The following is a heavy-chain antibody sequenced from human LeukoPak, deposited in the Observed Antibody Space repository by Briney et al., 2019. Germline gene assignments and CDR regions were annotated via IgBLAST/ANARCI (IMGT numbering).Heavy chain of an antibody. Sequence: GGSLRLSCAASGFTFSDYNMYWVRQAPGKGLECVSFIGTSSGTIHNADSVEGRFTISRDNAKNSLYLQMNSLRAEDTAVYYCARDRGYCRGTTCYAYYMDVWGKGTTVTVSS. CDR2: IGTSSGTI. CDR3: ARDRGYCRGTTCYAYYMDV. D-gene: IGHD2-2*01. V-gene: IGHV3-48*01. CDR1: GFTFSDYN. J-gene: IGHJ6*03.